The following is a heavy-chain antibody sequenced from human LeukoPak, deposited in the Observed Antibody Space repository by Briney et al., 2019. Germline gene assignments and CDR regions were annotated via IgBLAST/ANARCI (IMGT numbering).Heavy chain of an antibody. Sequence: PSGRSLRLSCAASGFTFSSYGMHWVRQAPGKGLEWVAVIWYDGSNKYYADSVKGRFTISRDNSKNTLYLQMNSLRAEDTAVYYCARDEARFLEWAFDYWGQGTLVTVSS. V-gene: IGHV3-33*01. CDR2: IWYDGSNK. CDR1: GFTFSSYG. D-gene: IGHD3-3*01. CDR3: ARDEARFLEWAFDY. J-gene: IGHJ4*02.